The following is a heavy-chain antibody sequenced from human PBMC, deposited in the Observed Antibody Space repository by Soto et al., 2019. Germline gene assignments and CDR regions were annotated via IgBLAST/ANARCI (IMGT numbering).Heavy chain of an antibody. J-gene: IGHJ6*02. Sequence: SETLSLTCAVYGGSFSGYYWSWIRQPPGKGLEWIGEINHSGSTNYNPSLKSRVTISVDTSKNQFSLKLSSVTAADTAVYYCARDGLRLRYYYYYGMDVWGQGTTVTVSS. D-gene: IGHD5-12*01. CDR3: ARDGLRLRYYYYYGMDV. CDR2: INHSGST. CDR1: GGSFSGYY. V-gene: IGHV4-34*01.